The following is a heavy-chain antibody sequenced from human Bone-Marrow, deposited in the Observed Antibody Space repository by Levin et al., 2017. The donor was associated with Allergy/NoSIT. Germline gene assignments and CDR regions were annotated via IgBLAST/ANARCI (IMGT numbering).Heavy chain of an antibody. CDR3: ARESTRAFDI. Sequence: GESLKISCAASGFTFSDYYMSWIRQAPGKGLEWVSYISSSGSTIYYADSVKGRFTISRDNAKNSLYLQMNSLRAEDTAVYYCARESTRAFDIWGQGTMVTVSS. D-gene: IGHD2/OR15-2a*01. CDR2: ISSSGSTI. V-gene: IGHV3-11*01. CDR1: GFTFSDYY. J-gene: IGHJ3*02.